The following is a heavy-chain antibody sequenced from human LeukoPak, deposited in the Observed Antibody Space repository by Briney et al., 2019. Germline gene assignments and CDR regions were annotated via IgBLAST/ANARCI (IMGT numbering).Heavy chain of an antibody. V-gene: IGHV3-23*01. Sequence: PGGSLRLSCAASGFAFSSYAMSWVRQAPGKGLEWVSAISGSGGSTIYADSVKGRFTISRDNAKNTLYLQMNSLRAEDTAVYYCARSGAPTLDYWGQGTLVIVSS. D-gene: IGHD2-15*01. CDR1: GFAFSSYA. J-gene: IGHJ4*02. CDR2: ISGSGGST. CDR3: ARSGAPTLDY.